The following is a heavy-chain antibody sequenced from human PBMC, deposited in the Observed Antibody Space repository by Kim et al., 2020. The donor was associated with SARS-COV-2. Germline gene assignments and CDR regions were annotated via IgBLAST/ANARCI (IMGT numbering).Heavy chain of an antibody. CDR2: ISSSSSYI. Sequence: GGSLRLSCAASGFTFSSYSMNWVRQAPGKGLEWVSSISSSSSYIYYADSVKGRFTISRDNAKNSLFLQMNSLRAGDTAVYYCARESSYFWSGYFPDYSGQGALVTVSS. CDR1: GFTFSSYS. J-gene: IGHJ4*02. CDR3: ARESSYFWSGYFPDY. V-gene: IGHV3-21*01. D-gene: IGHD3-3*01.